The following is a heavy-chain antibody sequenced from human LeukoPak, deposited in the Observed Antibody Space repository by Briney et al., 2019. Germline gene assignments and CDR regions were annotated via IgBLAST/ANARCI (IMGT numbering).Heavy chain of an antibody. V-gene: IGHV3-9*01. CDR1: GFTFDDYA. CDR3: AKGAWGRYCSSTSCSLDY. CDR2: ISWNSGSI. D-gene: IGHD2-2*01. J-gene: IGHJ4*02. Sequence: GRSLRLSCAASGFTFDDYAMHWVRQAPGKGLEWVSGISWNSGSIGYADSVKGRFTISRDNAKNSLYLQMNSLRAEDTALYYCAKGAWGRYCSSTSCSLDYWGQGTLVTVSS.